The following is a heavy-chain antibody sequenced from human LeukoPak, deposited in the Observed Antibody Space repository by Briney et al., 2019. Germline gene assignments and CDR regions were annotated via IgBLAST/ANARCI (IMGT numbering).Heavy chain of an antibody. CDR2: IYWNEHK. D-gene: IGHD3-22*01. CDR1: GFSLSTSGVG. Sequence: KVSGPTLVEPTQTLTLTCTCSGFSLSTSGVGVGWIRQPPGKALEWLAVIYWNEHKYYSSSLKSRLTITKDTSKNQVVLTMTNMDPVDTGTYYCAHTYYYDSSGPLDYWGQGTLVTVSS. CDR3: AHTYYYDSSGPLDY. V-gene: IGHV2-5*01. J-gene: IGHJ4*02.